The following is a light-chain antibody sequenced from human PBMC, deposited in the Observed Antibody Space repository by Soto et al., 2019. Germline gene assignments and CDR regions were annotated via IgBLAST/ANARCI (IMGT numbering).Light chain of an antibody. CDR3: GAWDNSLKGWV. J-gene: IGLJ3*02. CDR2: STT. Sequence: QSVLTQPPSASGTPGQKVTISCSGNTSNIGSNTVNWYQQFPGTAPKFLIFSTTQRPSGVPARFSGSKSGTSASLAIGGRQPDDEAHYYCGAWDNSLKGWVFGGGTKLTVL. CDR1: TSNIGSNT. V-gene: IGLV1-44*01.